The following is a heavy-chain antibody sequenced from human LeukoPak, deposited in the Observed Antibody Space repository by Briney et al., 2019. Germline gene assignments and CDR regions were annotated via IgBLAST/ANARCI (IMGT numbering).Heavy chain of an antibody. Sequence: SETLSLTCTVSGGSISSYYWGWIRQPPWKGLEWIGYIYYSGSTNYNPSLKSRVTISVDTSKNQFSLKLSSVTAADTAVYYCARGGGLRYFDWLPTAGLDYWGQGTLVTVSS. J-gene: IGHJ4*02. CDR3: ARGGGLRYFDWLPTAGLDY. V-gene: IGHV4-59*01. CDR2: IYYSGST. D-gene: IGHD3-9*01. CDR1: GGSISSYY.